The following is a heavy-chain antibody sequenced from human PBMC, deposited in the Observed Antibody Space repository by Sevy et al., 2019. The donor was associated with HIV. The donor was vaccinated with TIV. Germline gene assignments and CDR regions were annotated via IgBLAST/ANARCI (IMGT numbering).Heavy chain of an antibody. D-gene: IGHD3-10*01. J-gene: IGHJ4*02. CDR2: ISSGSNYI. CDR1: GFTFNKYN. Sequence: GGSLRLSCAASGFTFNKYNMIWVRQAPGKGLEWVSFISSGSNYIYYADSVRGRFTTSRDNAKNSLYLQMNTPRAEDTAVYYCAREGSGRYWGQGTLVTVSS. CDR3: AREGSGRY. V-gene: IGHV3-21*01.